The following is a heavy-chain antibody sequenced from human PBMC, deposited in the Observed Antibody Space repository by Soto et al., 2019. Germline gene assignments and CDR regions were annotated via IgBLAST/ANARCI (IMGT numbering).Heavy chain of an antibody. J-gene: IGHJ4*02. V-gene: IGHV3-33*03. D-gene: IGHD5-18*01. CDR3: AKEVKGYSWYEH. CDR1: VFTCSSYG. CDR2: IGFDGRNI. Sequence: PGGSLRLCCAASVFTCSSYGMHWFRQTPGKGLEWVAVIGFDGRNIHYADSVKGRFTVTRDNSKNTLNLQMNSLRADDTAVYYCAKEVKGYSWYEHWGQGILVTVPQ.